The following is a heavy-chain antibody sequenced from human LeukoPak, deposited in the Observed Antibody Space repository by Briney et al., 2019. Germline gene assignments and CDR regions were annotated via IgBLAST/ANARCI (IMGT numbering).Heavy chain of an antibody. Sequence: SETLSLTCTVSGGSISNRSHFWGWIRQTPGKGLEWFGSIYYSGYTYYNPSLKSRVTISVHTSKNQFSLRLNSVTAADTAVYYCARDSAPNLLAYFDYWGQGILVTVSS. J-gene: IGHJ4*02. V-gene: IGHV4-39*07. CDR1: GGSISNRSHF. D-gene: IGHD2/OR15-2a*01. CDR3: ARDSAPNLLAYFDY. CDR2: IYYSGYT.